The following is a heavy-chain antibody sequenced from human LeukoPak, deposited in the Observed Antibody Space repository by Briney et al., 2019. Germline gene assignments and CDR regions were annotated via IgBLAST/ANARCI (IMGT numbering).Heavy chain of an antibody. Sequence: PGGSLRLSCTASGFSFSSYGMHWVRQASGKGLELVAFIRYDGNEKYYAGSVQGRFTVARDNSKNTLYLEMNGLRPEDTALYYCAKDQRLEGTNAGTVLDYWGQGSLVSVTS. CDR3: AKDQRLEGTNAGTVLDY. V-gene: IGHV3-30*02. CDR2: IRYDGNEK. D-gene: IGHD1-1*01. CDR1: GFSFSSYG. J-gene: IGHJ4*02.